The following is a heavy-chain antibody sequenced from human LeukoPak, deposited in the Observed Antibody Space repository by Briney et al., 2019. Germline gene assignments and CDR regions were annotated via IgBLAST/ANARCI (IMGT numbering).Heavy chain of an antibody. CDR2: IYSGGSA. J-gene: IGHJ5*02. CDR1: GFTVSSNY. Sequence: GGSLRLSCAASGFTVSSNYMSWVRQAPGKGLEWVSVIYSGGSAYYADSVKGRFTISRDNSKNTLYLQMNSLRAEDTAEYYCARTNYGAPDWFDPWGQGTLVTVSS. V-gene: IGHV3-53*01. CDR3: ARTNYGAPDWFDP. D-gene: IGHD4-17*01.